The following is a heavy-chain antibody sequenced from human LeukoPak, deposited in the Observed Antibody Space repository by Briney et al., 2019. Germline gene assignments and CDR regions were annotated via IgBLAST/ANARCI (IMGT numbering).Heavy chain of an antibody. J-gene: IGHJ4*02. Sequence: GGSLRLSCAASGFTFSSYWMHWVRQAPGKGLVWVSRINSDGSSTSYADSVKGRFTISRDNAKNTLYLHMNSLRAEDTAVYYCARATRLYSSGWYYSFDYWGQGTLVTVSS. V-gene: IGHV3-74*01. D-gene: IGHD6-19*01. CDR1: GFTFSSYW. CDR3: ARATRLYSSGWYYSFDY. CDR2: INSDGSST.